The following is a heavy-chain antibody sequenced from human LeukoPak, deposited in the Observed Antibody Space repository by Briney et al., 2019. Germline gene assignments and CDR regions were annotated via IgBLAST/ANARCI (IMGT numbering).Heavy chain of an antibody. J-gene: IGHJ6*02. CDR3: AKGLRFLEWFDGMDV. D-gene: IGHD3-3*01. V-gene: IGHV3-23*01. CDR2: ISGSGGST. CDR1: GFTFSSYA. Sequence: GGSLRLSCAASGFTFSSYAMSWVRQAPGKGLEWVSAISGSGGSTYYADSVKGRFTISRDNSKNTLYLQMNSLRAEDTAVYHCAKGLRFLEWFDGMDVWGQGTTVTVSS.